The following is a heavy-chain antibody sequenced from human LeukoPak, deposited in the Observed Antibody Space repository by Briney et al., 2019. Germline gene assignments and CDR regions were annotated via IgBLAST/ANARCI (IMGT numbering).Heavy chain of an antibody. CDR2: ISSSGSTI. Sequence: GGPLRLSCAASGFTFSSYEMNWVRQAPGKGLEWVSYISSSGSTIYYADSVKGRFTISRDNSKNSLYLQMNSLRAEDTAVYYCASPYCSSTSCYVVEYYYGMDVWGQGSTVTVSS. CDR1: GFTFSSYE. CDR3: ASPYCSSTSCYVVEYYYGMDV. J-gene: IGHJ6*02. V-gene: IGHV3-48*03. D-gene: IGHD2-2*01.